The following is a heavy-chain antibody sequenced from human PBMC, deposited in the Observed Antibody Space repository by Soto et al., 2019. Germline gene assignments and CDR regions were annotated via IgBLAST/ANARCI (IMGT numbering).Heavy chain of an antibody. CDR2: LSGGNT. CDR3: AKGPHSSAWHYFDY. CDR1: GFTFTSYA. Sequence: DVQLLESGGALVQPGGSLRLSCAASGFTFTSYAMSWVRQAPGKGLEWVSTLSGGNTYYADSVKGRFTISRDNSENTLYLQMISLRVEDMVIYYCAKGPHSSAWHYFDYWGQGTLITVSS. D-gene: IGHD6-19*01. V-gene: IGHV3-23*01. J-gene: IGHJ4*02.